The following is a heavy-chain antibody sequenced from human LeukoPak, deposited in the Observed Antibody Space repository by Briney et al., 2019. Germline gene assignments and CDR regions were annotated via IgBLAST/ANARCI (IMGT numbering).Heavy chain of an antibody. CDR1: GCRFTSYW. V-gene: IGHV5-51*01. Sequence: GGALEISLQGSGCRFTSYWIGWVRQMPGKGLGWMGIIYPGDSDTRYSPSFQGQVTISADKSISTAYLQWSSLKASDTAMYYCARLLGPRWGIYYYYMDVWGKGTTVTVSS. J-gene: IGHJ6*03. CDR2: IYPGDSDT. D-gene: IGHD5-24*01. CDR3: ARLLGPRWGIYYYYMDV.